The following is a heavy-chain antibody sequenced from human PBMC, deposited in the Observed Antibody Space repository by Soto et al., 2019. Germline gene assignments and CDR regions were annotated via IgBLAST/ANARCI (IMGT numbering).Heavy chain of an antibody. J-gene: IGHJ1*01. V-gene: IGHV3-11*01. CDR2: ISPSGDTT. CDR1: GFSFRDYY. CDR3: VKPFSLYSSSYIEH. D-gene: IGHD6-13*01. Sequence: AETLTLSCGASGFSFRDYYRSWIRQPPGKGLEWVSYISPSGDTTYYAESVKGRFTISRDTAKNSLQQKMNGTTAEATTVDCCVKPFSLYSSSYIEHWAQGTPVPVPS.